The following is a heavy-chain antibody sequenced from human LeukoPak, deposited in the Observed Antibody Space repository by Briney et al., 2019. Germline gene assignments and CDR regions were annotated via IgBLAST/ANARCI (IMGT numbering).Heavy chain of an antibody. V-gene: IGHV1-18*04. Sequence: ASVKVSCKASGYIFTDYYIHWMRQAPGQGLEWMGWISAYNGNTNYAQKLQGRVTMTTDTSTSTAYMELRSLRSDDTAVYYCARGHHCSGGSCYNWFDPWGQGTLVTVSS. CDR2: ISAYNGNT. D-gene: IGHD2-15*01. CDR3: ARGHHCSGGSCYNWFDP. J-gene: IGHJ5*02. CDR1: GYIFTDYY.